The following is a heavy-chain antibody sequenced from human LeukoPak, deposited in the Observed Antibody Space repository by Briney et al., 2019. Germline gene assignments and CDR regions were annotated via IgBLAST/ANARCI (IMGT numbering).Heavy chain of an antibody. CDR1: GGSISSSSYY. D-gene: IGHD4-17*01. Sequence: SETLSRTCTVSGGSISSSSYYWGWIRQPPGKGLEWIGSIYYSGSTYYNPSLKSRVTISVDTSKNQFSLKLSSVTAADTAVYYCARGPLADDYGDYVPIYWGQGTLVTVSS. J-gene: IGHJ4*02. CDR3: ARGPLADDYGDYVPIY. CDR2: IYYSGST. V-gene: IGHV4-39*07.